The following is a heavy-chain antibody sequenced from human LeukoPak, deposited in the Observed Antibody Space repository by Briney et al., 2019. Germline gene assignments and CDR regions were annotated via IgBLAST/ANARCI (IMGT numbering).Heavy chain of an antibody. J-gene: IGHJ6*04. V-gene: IGHV3-30*18. CDR2: ISYDGSNK. CDR1: GFTFSSYG. D-gene: IGHD2-2*01. Sequence: GGSLRLSCAASGFTFSSYGMHWVHQAPGKGLEWVAVISYDGSNKYYADSVKGRFTISRDNSKNTLYLQMNSLRAEDTAVYYCAKGGDIVVVPAAPFWGYYGMDVWGKGTTVTVSS. CDR3: AKGGDIVVVPAAPFWGYYGMDV.